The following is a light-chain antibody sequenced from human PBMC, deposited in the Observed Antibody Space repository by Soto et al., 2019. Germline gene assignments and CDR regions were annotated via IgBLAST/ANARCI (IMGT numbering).Light chain of an antibody. CDR3: AAWDDSLNGVV. J-gene: IGLJ3*02. CDR2: YDD. CDR1: NSNIGNNE. V-gene: IGLV1-36*01. Sequence: QSVLTQPPPVSGAPRQRVTISCSGSNSNIGNNEVNWYQQFPGKAPKLLIYYDDLRPSGVSARFSGSKSGASASLAISGLQSEDEAVYYCAAWDDSLNGVVFGGGTKLTVL.